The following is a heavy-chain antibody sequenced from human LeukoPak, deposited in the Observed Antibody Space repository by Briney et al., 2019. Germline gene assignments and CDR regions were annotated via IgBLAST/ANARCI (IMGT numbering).Heavy chain of an antibody. CDR3: ARDEYASSPGYFDY. D-gene: IGHD6-6*01. Sequence: GGSLRLSCAAAGFTLSIYSMNWVRQAPGKGLDWVSCIRNSGSYIYYADSVKGRFTISRDNAKNSLYLQMNNLRAEDTAVYYCARDEYASSPGYFDYWGQGTLLTVSS. V-gene: IGHV3-21*01. CDR1: GFTLSIYS. J-gene: IGHJ4*02. CDR2: IRNSGSYI.